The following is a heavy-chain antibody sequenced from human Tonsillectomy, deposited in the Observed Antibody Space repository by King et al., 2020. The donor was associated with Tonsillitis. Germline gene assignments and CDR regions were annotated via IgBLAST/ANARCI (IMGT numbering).Heavy chain of an antibody. CDR1: GGSISSGSYY. Sequence: LPLQESGPGLVKPSQTLSLTCTVSGGSISSGSYYWSWIRQPAGKGLEWIGRIYTSGSTNYNPSLKSRVTMSVDTSKNQFSLKLSSGTAADTAVYYCARVSTHYYYYYMDVWGKGTTVTVSS. V-gene: IGHV4-61*02. J-gene: IGHJ6*03. D-gene: IGHD2-2*01. CDR2: IYTSGST. CDR3: ARVSTHYYYYYMDV.